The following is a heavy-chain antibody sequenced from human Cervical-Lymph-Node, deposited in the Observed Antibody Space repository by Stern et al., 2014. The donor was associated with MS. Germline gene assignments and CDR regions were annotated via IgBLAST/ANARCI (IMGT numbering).Heavy chain of an antibody. Sequence: VQLEESGAEVKKPGASVKVSCKASGDTFASYPIHWLRQAPGQGPVWMGIVNPTDGRTTYAQTFQGRLTMTRDTSTRTVYMELSSLKAEDTAMYFCANPLPYANWGQGTRVTVSS. V-gene: IGHV1-46*03. CDR2: VNPTDGRT. J-gene: IGHJ1*01. CDR1: GDTFASYP. CDR3: ANPLPYAN. D-gene: IGHD4-17*01.